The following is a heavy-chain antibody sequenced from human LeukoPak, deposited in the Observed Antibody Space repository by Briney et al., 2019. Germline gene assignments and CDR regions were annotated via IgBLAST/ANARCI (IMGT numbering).Heavy chain of an antibody. Sequence: ASVKVSCKASGGTFSSYAISWVRQAPGQGLEWMGRIIPILGIANYAQKFQGRVTITADKSTSTAYMELSSLRSEDTAVYYCAGVGCSGGSCYPPYWFDPWGQGTLVTVSS. D-gene: IGHD2-15*01. CDR1: GGTFSSYA. V-gene: IGHV1-69*04. CDR3: AGVGCSGGSCYPPYWFDP. CDR2: IIPILGIA. J-gene: IGHJ5*02.